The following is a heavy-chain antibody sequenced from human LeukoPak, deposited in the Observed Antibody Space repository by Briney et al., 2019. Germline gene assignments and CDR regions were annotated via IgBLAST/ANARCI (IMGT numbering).Heavy chain of an antibody. CDR3: ASCSSTTHAFDI. Sequence: SETLSLTCTVSGGSISSSSYYWGLIRQPPGKGLEWIGSIYYSGSTYYNPSLKSRVTISVDTSKNQFSQKLSSVTAADTAVYYCASCSSTTHAFDIWGQGTMVTVSS. V-gene: IGHV4-39*07. CDR1: GGSISSSSYY. D-gene: IGHD2-2*01. J-gene: IGHJ3*02. CDR2: IYYSGST.